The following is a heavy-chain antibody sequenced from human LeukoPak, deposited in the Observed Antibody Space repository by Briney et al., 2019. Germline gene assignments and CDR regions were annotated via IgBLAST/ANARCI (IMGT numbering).Heavy chain of an antibody. Sequence: SETLSLTCTVSGGSMSSYYWSWIRQPAGKGLEWIGRINTSGSTYYNPSLKSRVTISVDTSKNQFSLKLSSVTAADTAVYYCARTPWVVPAAMRAGWFDPWGQGTLVTVSS. CDR1: GGSMSSYY. V-gene: IGHV4-4*07. CDR2: INTSGST. D-gene: IGHD2-2*01. J-gene: IGHJ5*02. CDR3: ARTPWVVPAAMRAGWFDP.